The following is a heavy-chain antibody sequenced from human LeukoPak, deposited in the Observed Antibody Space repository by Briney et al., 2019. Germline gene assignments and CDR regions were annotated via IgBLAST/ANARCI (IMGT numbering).Heavy chain of an antibody. CDR1: GFTFSGYG. CDR3: AKDQSSFCSRSRYYALHF. J-gene: IGHJ4*01. D-gene: IGHD2-2*01. V-gene: IGHV3-30*02. Sequence: GGSLRLSCAASGFTFSGYGMHWVRQAPGKGLEWVAFIRNDGSKKYSADSVKGRFTISRDNSKNTLYLQMNSLRAEDTAVYYCAKDQSSFCSRSRYYALHFWGQGTLVTVSS. CDR2: IRNDGSKK.